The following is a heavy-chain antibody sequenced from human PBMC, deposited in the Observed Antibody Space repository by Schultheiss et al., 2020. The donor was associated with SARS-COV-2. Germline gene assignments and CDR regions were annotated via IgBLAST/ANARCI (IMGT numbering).Heavy chain of an antibody. Sequence: SETLSLTCTVSGDSINSGDYYWSWIRQPPGKGLEWIGYIYYSGSTYYNPSLKSRVTISVDTSKNQFSLKLSSLTAADTAVYYCAHIVVVTAPRYYFDYWGQGTLVTVSS. D-gene: IGHD2-21*02. CDR3: AHIVVVTAPRYYFDY. V-gene: IGHV4-30-4*01. CDR2: IYYSGST. J-gene: IGHJ4*02. CDR1: GDSINSGDYY.